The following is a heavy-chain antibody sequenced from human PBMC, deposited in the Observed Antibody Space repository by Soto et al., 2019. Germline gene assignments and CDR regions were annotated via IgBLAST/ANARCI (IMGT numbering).Heavy chain of an antibody. Sequence: QVQLVESGGGVVQPGRSLRLSCAASGFTFSSYGMHWVRQAPGKGLEWVAVISYDGSNKYYADSVKGRFTISRDNSKNTLYLQMNSLRAEDTAVYYCAKDRGIVVVTAPLDYWGQGTLVTVSS. CDR3: AKDRGIVVVTAPLDY. D-gene: IGHD2-21*02. CDR1: GFTFSSYG. CDR2: ISYDGSNK. J-gene: IGHJ4*02. V-gene: IGHV3-30*18.